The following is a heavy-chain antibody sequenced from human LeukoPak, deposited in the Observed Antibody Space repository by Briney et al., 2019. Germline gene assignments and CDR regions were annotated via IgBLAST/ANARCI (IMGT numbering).Heavy chain of an antibody. Sequence: GGSLRLSCAASGFTFSIYIMNWVRQAPGKGVEWVSGISGSGDSTYYADSVKGRFTISRDNYKNTLSLQMNSLRAEDTAVYYCAKGTVMVKGYFDYWGQGPVVTVSS. V-gene: IGHV3-23*01. J-gene: IGHJ4*02. CDR1: GFTFSIYI. D-gene: IGHD5-18*01. CDR3: AKGTVMVKGYFDY. CDR2: ISGSGDST.